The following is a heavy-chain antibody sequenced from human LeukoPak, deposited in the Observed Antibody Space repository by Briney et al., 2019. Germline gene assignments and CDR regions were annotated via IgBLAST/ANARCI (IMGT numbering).Heavy chain of an antibody. CDR2: ISSSGST. D-gene: IGHD2-21*01. J-gene: IGHJ6*03. V-gene: IGHV4-59*11. CDR3: GRDVLVGYFSYCYMDV. Sequence: SSETLSLTCTVSGGSITSHYWTWVRQPPGKGLEWIGDISSSGSTNYNPSLKSRVTISVDTSENQFSLKLSSVTAADTAVYYCGRDVLVGYFSYCYMDVWGSGTTVTVSS. CDR1: GGSITSHY.